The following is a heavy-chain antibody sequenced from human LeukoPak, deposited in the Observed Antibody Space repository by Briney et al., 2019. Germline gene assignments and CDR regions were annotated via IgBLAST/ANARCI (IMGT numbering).Heavy chain of an antibody. CDR1: GFSFSDYN. CDR3: AREGGWYSSFDY. Sequence: GGSLRLSCAASGFSFSDYNMNWVRQAPGKALEWVSSITTSSTYIYYGDSVKGRFTISRDNAKNSLYLQMNSLRAEDTAVYYCAREGGWYSSFDYWGQGTLVTVSS. D-gene: IGHD6-19*01. CDR2: ITTSSTYI. V-gene: IGHV3-21*01. J-gene: IGHJ4*02.